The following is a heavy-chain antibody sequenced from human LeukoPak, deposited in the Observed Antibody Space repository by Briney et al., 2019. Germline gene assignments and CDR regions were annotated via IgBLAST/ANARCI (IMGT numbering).Heavy chain of an antibody. CDR2: MNPNSGNT. CDR1: GYTFTSYD. D-gene: IGHD6-6*01. CDR3: ATEYRRYLDAFDI. J-gene: IGHJ3*02. V-gene: IGHV1-8*01. Sequence: ASVKVSCKASGYTFTSYDINWVRQATGQGLEWMGWMNPNSGNTGYAQKFQGRVTMTRNASISTAYMELSSLRSVDTAVYYCATEYRRYLDAFDIWGQGTMVTVSS.